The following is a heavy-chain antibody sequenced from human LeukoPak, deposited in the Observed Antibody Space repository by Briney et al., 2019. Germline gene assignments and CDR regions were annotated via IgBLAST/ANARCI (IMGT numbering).Heavy chain of an antibody. J-gene: IGHJ6*03. D-gene: IGHD2-8*01. CDR2: ISGTGGST. CDR1: GLTFSSCA. Sequence: GGSLRLSCAASGLTFSSCAMSWVRQAPGKGLEWVSAISGTGGSTYYADSVKGRFTISRDNSKNTLYLQMNSLRAEDTAVYYCAKDVWLLGSVYYYYMDVWGKGTTVTVSS. CDR3: AKDVWLLGSVYYYYMDV. V-gene: IGHV3-23*01.